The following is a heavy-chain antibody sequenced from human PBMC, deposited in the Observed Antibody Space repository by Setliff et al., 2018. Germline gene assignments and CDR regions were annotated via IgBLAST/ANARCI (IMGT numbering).Heavy chain of an antibody. CDR3: ARLSFAGMGWSGYPPPYYYYMDV. CDR2: IKSEIAGGTT. Sequence: GGSLRLSCAASGFTFSEEWMSWVRQAPGKGLEWIGRIKSEIAGGTTDYGAPVKGRFTISRDDSKNTLLLQMNNLKTEDTAVYYCARLSFAGMGWSGYPPPYYYYMDVWGKGTTVTVSS. D-gene: IGHD3-3*01. J-gene: IGHJ6*03. CDR1: GFTFSEEW. V-gene: IGHV3-15*01.